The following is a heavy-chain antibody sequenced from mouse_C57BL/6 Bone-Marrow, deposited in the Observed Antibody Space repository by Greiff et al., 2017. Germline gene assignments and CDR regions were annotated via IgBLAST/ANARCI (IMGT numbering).Heavy chain of an antibody. CDR3: ARSLYGNGFSY. CDR2: IYPGDGST. J-gene: IGHJ3*01. D-gene: IGHD2-1*01. CDR1: GYNITDHT. Sequence: QVQLQQSDAELVKPGASVKISCKVSGYNITDHTIHWMKQRTEKGLEWIGYIYPGDGSTKYNEKLKGKATLTAEKSSSTASIQLNSLISEHSSVDFCARSLYGNGFSYGGQGTLVTVSA. V-gene: IGHV1-78*01.